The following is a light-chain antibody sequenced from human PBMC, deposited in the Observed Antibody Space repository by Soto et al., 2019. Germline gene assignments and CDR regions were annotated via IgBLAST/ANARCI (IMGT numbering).Light chain of an antibody. J-gene: IGKJ2*01. Sequence: EIVLTQSPDTLSLSPGERATLSCRASQAIDISDLAWYQQKPGQAPRLLIYATSTRATDVPDKFSGSGSGTDFTLTVSRLEPEDFAMYYCQQYGGAPLYTFGQGTNLEIK. CDR3: QQYGGAPLYT. V-gene: IGKV3-20*01. CDR1: QAIDISD. CDR2: ATS.